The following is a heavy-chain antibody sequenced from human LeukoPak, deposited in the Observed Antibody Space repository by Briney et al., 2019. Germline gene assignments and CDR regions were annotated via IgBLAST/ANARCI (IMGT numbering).Heavy chain of an antibody. CDR3: ARDAFSGGTRFDP. J-gene: IGHJ5*02. CDR2: IYTSGNT. V-gene: IGHV4-4*07. Sequence: SETLSRTCTVSGASISSYYWSWIRQPAGKGLEWIGRIYTSGNTSYNPSLKSRVTMSVDTSKNQFSLKLSSVTAADTAVYYCARDAFSGGTRFDPWGQGTLVTVSS. D-gene: IGHD1-1*01. CDR1: GASISSYY.